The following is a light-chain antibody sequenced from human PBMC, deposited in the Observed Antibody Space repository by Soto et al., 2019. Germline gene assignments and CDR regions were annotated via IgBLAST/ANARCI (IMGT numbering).Light chain of an antibody. CDR3: MQALQTPVT. V-gene: IGKV2-28*01. CDR2: LGS. Sequence: DIVMTQSPLSLPVTPGEPASISCRSSQSLLHSNGYNYLDWYLQKPGQSPQLLIYLGSNRASGVPDRFSGSGSGTDSTLKSSRVVAEDVGVYYCMQALQTPVTFGGGTKVEIK. J-gene: IGKJ4*01. CDR1: QSLLHSNGYNY.